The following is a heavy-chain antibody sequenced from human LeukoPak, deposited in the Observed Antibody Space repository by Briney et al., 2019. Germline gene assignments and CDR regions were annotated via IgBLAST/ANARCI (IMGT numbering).Heavy chain of an antibody. V-gene: IGHV4-61*01. Sequence: PSETLSLTCTVSSYSISSGNYWGWIRQPPGKGLEWIGYIDYSGSTNYNPSLKSRVTISVDTSKNQFSLKLSSVTAADTAVYFCARGPYSYDSSGAFDIWGQGTMVTVSS. J-gene: IGHJ3*02. CDR2: IDYSGST. CDR3: ARGPYSYDSSGAFDI. CDR1: SYSISSGNY. D-gene: IGHD3-22*01.